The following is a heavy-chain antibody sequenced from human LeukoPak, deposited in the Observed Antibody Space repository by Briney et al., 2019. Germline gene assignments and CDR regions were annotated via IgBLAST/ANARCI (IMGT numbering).Heavy chain of an antibody. D-gene: IGHD6-19*01. J-gene: IGHJ4*02. V-gene: IGHV3-30-3*01. Sequence: PGGSLRLSCAASGFTFSSYAMHWVRQAPGKGLEWVAVISYDGSNKYYADSVKGRFTISRDNSKNTLYLQMNSLRAEDTAVYYCARDYTGTGIAVAPPLYRSVGWGQGTLVTVSS. CDR2: ISYDGSNK. CDR3: ARDYTGTGIAVAPPLYRSVG. CDR1: GFTFSSYA.